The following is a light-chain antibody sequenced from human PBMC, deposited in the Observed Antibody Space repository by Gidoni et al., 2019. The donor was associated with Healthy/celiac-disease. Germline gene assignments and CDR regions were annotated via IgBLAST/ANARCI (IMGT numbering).Light chain of an antibody. CDR3: QVWDSSSDHRV. CDR1: NIGSKT. V-gene: IGLV3-21*04. J-gene: IGLJ3*02. CDR2: YDT. Sequence: SYVLTQPPSVSVPPGETARITCGGTNIGSKTVHWYHQKPGQAPVLVIYYDTDRPSGIPERFSGSNSGNTATLTISRVEAGDEADYYCQVWDSSSDHRVFGGGTKLTVL.